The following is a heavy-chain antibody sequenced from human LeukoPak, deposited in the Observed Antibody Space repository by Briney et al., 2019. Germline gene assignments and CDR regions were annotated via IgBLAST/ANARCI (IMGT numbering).Heavy chain of an antibody. J-gene: IGHJ6*03. CDR3: ARETSGTYYNPLGYMDV. CDR2: IFTSGIT. D-gene: IGHD3-10*01. Sequence: SETLSLTCTVSGGSISIHYWNWIRQPAGKGLEWIGRIFTSGITTYNPSLKSRVTMSVDTSKNQFSLNLSSVIAADTAIYYCARETSGTYYNPLGYMDVWGKGTTVTVSS. CDR1: GGSISIHY. V-gene: IGHV4-4*07.